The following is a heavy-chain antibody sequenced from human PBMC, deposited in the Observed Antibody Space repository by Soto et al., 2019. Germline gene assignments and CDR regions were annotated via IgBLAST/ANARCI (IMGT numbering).Heavy chain of an antibody. CDR1: GFTFSSYA. CDR2: ISGSGTNI. D-gene: IGHD3-3*01. CDR3: AKDGFGGASDY. J-gene: IGHJ4*02. V-gene: IGHV3-23*01. Sequence: EVQLLESGGGFAQPGGSLRLSCAASGFTFSSYAMHRVRQAPGRGLEWVSTISGSGTNIYYADSVQGRFTISRDNSQNTLFLQMTSLRVDDAATYYCAKDGFGGASDYWGQGTHVTVSS.